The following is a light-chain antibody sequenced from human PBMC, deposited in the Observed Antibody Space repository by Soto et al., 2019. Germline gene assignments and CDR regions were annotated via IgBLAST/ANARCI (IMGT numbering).Light chain of an antibody. V-gene: IGLV2-14*01. CDR3: SSWTSRTTQV. J-gene: IGLJ3*02. CDR2: EVD. CDR1: SSDVGGYNF. Sequence: QSALIQPPSVSGSPGQSITISCTGTSSDVGGYNFVSWYQQYPGKAPKLIIYEVDSRPSGVSNRFSGSKSGNTASLTISGLRAEDEADYYCSSWTSRTTQVLGGGTKLTVL.